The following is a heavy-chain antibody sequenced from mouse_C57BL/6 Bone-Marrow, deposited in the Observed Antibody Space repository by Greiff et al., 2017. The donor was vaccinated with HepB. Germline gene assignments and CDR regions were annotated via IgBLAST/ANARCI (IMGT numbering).Heavy chain of an antibody. CDR3: AKIYYGYDWGYFDV. CDR2: IWRGGST. Sequence: QVQLQQSGPGLVQPSQSLSITCTVSGFSLTSYGVHWVRQSPGKGLEWLGVIWRGGSTDYNAAFMSRLSITKDNSKSQVFFKMNSLQADDTAIYYCAKIYYGYDWGYFDVWGTGTTVTVSS. J-gene: IGHJ1*03. D-gene: IGHD2-2*01. CDR1: GFSLTSYG. V-gene: IGHV2-5*01.